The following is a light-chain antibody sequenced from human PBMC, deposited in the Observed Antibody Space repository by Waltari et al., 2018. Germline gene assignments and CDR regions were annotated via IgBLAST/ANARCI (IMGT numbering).Light chain of an antibody. V-gene: IGLV3-19*01. CDR3: NSRDSSGNHLV. CDR2: GKN. J-gene: IGLJ2*01. Sequence: SSELTQDPAVSVALGRTVRITCKGRSLRRYYESGYQQKPGQSPVLVIYGKNNRPSGIPDRFSGSSSGNTASLTITGAQAEDEADYYCNSRDSSGNHLVFGGGTKLTVL. CDR1: SLRRYY.